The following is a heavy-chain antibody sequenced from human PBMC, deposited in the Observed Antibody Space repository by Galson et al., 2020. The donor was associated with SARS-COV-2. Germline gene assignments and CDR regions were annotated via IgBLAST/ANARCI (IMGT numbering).Heavy chain of an antibody. V-gene: IGHV5-51*01. CDR2: IYPDDSDV. CDR1: GYMFTNYW. CDR3: AREMGGGWYTDY. D-gene: IGHD6-19*01. J-gene: IGHJ4*02. Sequence: GESLKISCKGSGYMFTNYWIGWVRQTPGKGLEWMGVIYPDDSDVRYSPSFQGQVTMSVDKSITTAFLQWNSLKASDTATYFCAREMGGGWYTDYGGQGTLVTVSS.